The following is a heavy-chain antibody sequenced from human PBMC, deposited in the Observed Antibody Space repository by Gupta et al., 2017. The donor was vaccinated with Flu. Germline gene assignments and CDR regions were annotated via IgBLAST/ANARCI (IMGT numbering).Heavy chain of an antibody. J-gene: IGHJ3*02. D-gene: IGHD3-22*01. CDR2: GKT. CDR3: AAVVHGGLYDSSGYPILGFDI. V-gene: IGHV1-58*01. Sequence: GKTNYAQKFQERVTITRDMSTSTAYMELSSLRSEDTAVYYCAAVVHGGLYDSSGYPILGFDIWGQGTMVTVSS.